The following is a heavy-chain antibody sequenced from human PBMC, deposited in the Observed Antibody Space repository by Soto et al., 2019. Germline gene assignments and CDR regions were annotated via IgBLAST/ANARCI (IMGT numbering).Heavy chain of an antibody. Sequence: QVQVVQSGAEVKKPGASVKVSCRASGYTFPSYGISWVRQAPGQGLEWMGWINPYNGNTQYADKCAGRVTVTADTSTTTSFMEVTSQTSDDTAGFDCAKVGVGLAAPRVWSHGGQGTLVTVSS. CDR3: AKVGVGLAAPRVWSH. D-gene: IGHD6-13*01. CDR1: GYTFPSYG. CDR2: INPYNGNT. J-gene: IGHJ4*02. V-gene: IGHV1-18*01.